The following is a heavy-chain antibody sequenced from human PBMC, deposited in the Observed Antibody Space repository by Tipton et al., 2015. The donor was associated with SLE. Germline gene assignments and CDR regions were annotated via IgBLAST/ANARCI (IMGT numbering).Heavy chain of an antibody. V-gene: IGHV3-43D*03. CDR2: ISWDGGST. CDR3: AKEGHIVATAYFDY. J-gene: IGHJ4*02. D-gene: IGHD5-12*01. Sequence: SLRLSCAASGFTFDDYAMHWVRQAPGKGLEWVSLISWDGGSTYYADSVKGRFTISRDNSKNTLYLQMNSLRAEDTAVYYCAKEGHIVATAYFDYWGQGTLVTVSS. CDR1: GFTFDDYA.